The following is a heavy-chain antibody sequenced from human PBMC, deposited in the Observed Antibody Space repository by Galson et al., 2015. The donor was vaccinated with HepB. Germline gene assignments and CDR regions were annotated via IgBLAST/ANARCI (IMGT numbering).Heavy chain of an antibody. V-gene: IGHV2-70*11. CDR1: GFSLSTAGMC. J-gene: IGHJ4*02. CDR2: IDWDDDK. D-gene: IGHD3-22*01. CDR3: ARTRYYYDSSGYSRSFDY. Sequence: PALVKPTQTLTLTCTFSGFSLSTAGMCVSWIRQPPGKALEWLARIDWDDDKYYITSLKTRLTVSKDTSKNQVVLTMTNMDPVDTATYYCARTRYYYDSSGYSRSFDYWGQGTLVTVSS.